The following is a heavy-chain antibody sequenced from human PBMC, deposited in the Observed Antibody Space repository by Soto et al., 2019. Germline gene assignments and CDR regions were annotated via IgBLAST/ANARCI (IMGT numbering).Heavy chain of an antibody. Sequence: SETLSLTCGVSGGTIRSPDWWTWVRQPPGKGLEWIGEIFQSGSTNYTPSLESRVTISVDKSNNQFSLTLTSVTAADTAVYFCARGRGRYSSGWSWFDPWGQGILVTVSS. V-gene: IGHV4-4*02. J-gene: IGHJ5*01. D-gene: IGHD6-19*01. CDR2: IFQSGST. CDR1: GGTIRSPDW. CDR3: ARGRGRYSSGWSWFDP.